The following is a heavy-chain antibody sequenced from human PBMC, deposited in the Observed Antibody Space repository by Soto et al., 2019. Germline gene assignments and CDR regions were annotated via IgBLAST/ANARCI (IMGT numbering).Heavy chain of an antibody. CDR1: GYTFTNFG. CDR3: ARARMFSGAHQDY. D-gene: IGHD1-26*01. CDR2: ITPYNGNA. V-gene: IGHV1-18*04. J-gene: IGHJ4*02. Sequence: QVHLVQSGAVVENPGASVKVSCKASGYTFTNFGINWVRQAPGQGLEWMGWITPYNGNANYPQKHQDRLTITTDTSTNTAYLELRSLRSDDTAVYFCARARMFSGAHQDYWGQGTRVTVAS.